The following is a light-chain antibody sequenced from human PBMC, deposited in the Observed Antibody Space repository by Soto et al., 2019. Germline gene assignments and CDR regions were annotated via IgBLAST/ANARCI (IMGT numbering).Light chain of an antibody. V-gene: IGLV2-14*01. CDR1: SSDIGAYTY. Sequence: QSALTQPASVSGSPGQSITISCTGTSSDIGAYTYVSWYQQHPGKAPKLMIYEASNRPSGVSNRFSGSKSGNTASLTISGLQAEDEADYYCSSYTTSTTQVFGTGTKVTVL. CDR3: SSYTTSTTQV. J-gene: IGLJ1*01. CDR2: EAS.